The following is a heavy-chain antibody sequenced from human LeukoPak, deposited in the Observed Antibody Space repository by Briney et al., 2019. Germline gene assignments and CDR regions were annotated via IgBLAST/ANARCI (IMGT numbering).Heavy chain of an antibody. CDR1: GDSFTTYW. V-gene: IGHV5-51*01. Sequence: GESLKISCKGSGDSFTTYWIGWVGQMPGKGLEWIGIIYLGDSDTRYSPSFQGQVTISADKSINTAYLQWSSLKASDTAMYYCVRHRNWNYDYWGQGTLVTVSS. CDR2: IYLGDSDT. J-gene: IGHJ4*02. CDR3: VRHRNWNYDY. D-gene: IGHD1-1*01.